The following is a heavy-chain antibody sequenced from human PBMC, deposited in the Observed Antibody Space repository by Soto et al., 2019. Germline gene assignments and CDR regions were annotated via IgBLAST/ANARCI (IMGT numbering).Heavy chain of an antibody. J-gene: IGHJ5*02. CDR2: IDPSDSYT. CDR3: ARHVALSIPRTPLGWFDP. CDR1: GYSFTSYW. Sequence: PGESLKISCKGSGYSFTSYWISWVRQMPGKGLEWMGRIDPSDSYTNYSPSFQGHVTISADKSISTAYLQWSSLKASDTAMYYCARHVALSIPRTPLGWFDPWGQGTLVTVSS. D-gene: IGHD1-26*01. V-gene: IGHV5-10-1*01.